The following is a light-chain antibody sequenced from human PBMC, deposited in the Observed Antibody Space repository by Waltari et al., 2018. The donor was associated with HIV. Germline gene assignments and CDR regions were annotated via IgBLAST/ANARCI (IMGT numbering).Light chain of an antibody. J-gene: IGLJ3*02. CDR1: SSNIGAGSD. V-gene: IGLV1-40*01. CDR2: GNN. Sequence: QSVLTQPPSVSGAPGQRVTISCTGSSSNIGAGSDVHWYQQLPGTAPQLLIYGNNHRASGFPDGFSGSKSDTSAALAITGLQSEDEADYYCQSYDSTLSGSDWVFGGGTKLTVL. CDR3: QSYDSTLSGSDWV.